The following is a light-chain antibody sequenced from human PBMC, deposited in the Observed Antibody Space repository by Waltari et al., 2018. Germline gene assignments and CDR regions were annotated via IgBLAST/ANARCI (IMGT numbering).Light chain of an antibody. CDR1: RRDIGSSKH. CDR3: TSFTSSATWV. V-gene: IGLV2-14*01. Sequence: QSALTQPASVSGSPGQSITISCSGTRRDIGSSKHSSWSQQHPGKAPKLMIYEGSNRPSGVSNRFSGSKSGNTASLTISGLQADDESHYYCTSFTSSATWVFGGGTKVTVL. CDR2: EGS. J-gene: IGLJ3*02.